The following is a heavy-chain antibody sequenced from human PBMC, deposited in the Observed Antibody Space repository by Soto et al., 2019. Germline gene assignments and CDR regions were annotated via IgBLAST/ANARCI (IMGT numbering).Heavy chain of an antibody. CDR1: GGFLSESY. CDR3: VRIRYQLPSSVLWLDP. D-gene: IGHD3-16*01. CDR2: INHVGGT. Sequence: SETLSLTCAVYGGFLSESYWTWIRQPPGKGLEWIGEINHVGGTNYNPSLKSRVTMSVDTSQNQFSLRLISVTAADTAMYFCVRIRYQLPSSVLWLDPWGQGPPVTVSS. V-gene: IGHV4-34*01. J-gene: IGHJ5*02.